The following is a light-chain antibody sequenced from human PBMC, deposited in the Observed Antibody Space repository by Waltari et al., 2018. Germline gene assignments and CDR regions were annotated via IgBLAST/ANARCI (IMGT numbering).Light chain of an antibody. CDR2: AAS. CDR3: HQYGNPPPT. J-gene: IGKJ3*01. CDR1: QNVETDW. Sequence: VLTQSPGPLSLSPGERATLSCRARQNVETDWFSWYQRKHGQAPKLLIYAASNRATDPPDWCSGSASGTDFNLTVSIQEAEVFALYYRHQYGNPPPTFGPGTNVEIK. V-gene: IGKV3-20*01.